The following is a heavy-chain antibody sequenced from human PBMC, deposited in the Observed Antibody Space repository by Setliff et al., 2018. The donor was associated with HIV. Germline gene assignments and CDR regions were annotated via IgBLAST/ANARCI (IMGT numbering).Heavy chain of an antibody. D-gene: IGHD3-10*01. CDR2: INHSDTT. J-gene: IGHJ4*02. V-gene: IGHV4-34*01. Sequence: PSETLSLTCAIYGGSFSGYYWSWIRQPPGKGLEWIGEINHSDTTTYNPSLESRVTISVDTSKNQFSLKLTSVTAADTAVYYCARGGGITWRSYSFDYWGQGTLVTVSS. CDR3: ARGGGITWRSYSFDY. CDR1: GGSFSGYY.